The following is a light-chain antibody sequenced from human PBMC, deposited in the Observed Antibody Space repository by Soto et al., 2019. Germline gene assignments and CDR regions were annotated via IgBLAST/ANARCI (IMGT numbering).Light chain of an antibody. Sequence: EIVLTQSPATLSLSPGEGATLSCRASQSISSHLAWYQQKPGQAPRLLIYDASNRATGIPARFSGSGSGTDFTLTIRSLAPEDFAVYYCQQRPNWPLTFGGGTKVEIK. CDR3: QQRPNWPLT. V-gene: IGKV3-11*01. CDR1: QSISSH. J-gene: IGKJ4*01. CDR2: DAS.